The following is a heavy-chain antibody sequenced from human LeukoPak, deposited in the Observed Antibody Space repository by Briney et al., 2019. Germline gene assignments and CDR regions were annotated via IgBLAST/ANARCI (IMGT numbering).Heavy chain of an antibody. D-gene: IGHD4-17*01. CDR3: ARDAYTTTSNWLDP. Sequence: PGGSLRLSCGASGFTLNKYWMHWVRQAPGKGLVWVSRITGDGSDIAYADSVKGRFTVSRDDAKNTLFLQMTSLRVEDTAIYYCARDAYTTTSNWLDPWGQGTLVTVCS. V-gene: IGHV3-74*01. J-gene: IGHJ5*02. CDR1: GFTLNKYW. CDR2: ITGDGSDI.